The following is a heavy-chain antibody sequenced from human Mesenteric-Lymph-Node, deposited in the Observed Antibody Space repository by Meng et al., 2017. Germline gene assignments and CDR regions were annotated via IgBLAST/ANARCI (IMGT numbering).Heavy chain of an antibody. CDR2: INWNGGST. J-gene: IGHJ4*02. CDR3: ARADSGSYLFDY. CDR1: GFNIVDYD. D-gene: IGHD1-26*01. Sequence: GGSLRLSCAASGFNIVDYDMNWVRQPPGKGLEWVSGINWNGGSTGYADSVKGRFTISRDNAKNSLYLQMNSLRAEDTALYHCARADSGSYLFDYWGQGTLVTVSS. V-gene: IGHV3-20*01.